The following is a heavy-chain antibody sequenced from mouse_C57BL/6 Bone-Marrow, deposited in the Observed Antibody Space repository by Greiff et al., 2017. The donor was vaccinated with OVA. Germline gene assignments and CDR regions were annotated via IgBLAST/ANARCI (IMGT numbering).Heavy chain of an antibody. Sequence: VKLVESGPGLVAPSQSLSITCTVSGFSLTSYGVDWVRQPPGKGLEWLGVIWGGGSTNYNSALMSRLSISKDNSKSQVFLKMNSLQTDATAMYYCAKRQIPHYYGSFYAMDYWGQGTSVTVSS. CDR1: GFSLTSYG. V-gene: IGHV2-9*01. D-gene: IGHD1-1*01. CDR3: AKRQIPHYYGSFYAMDY. CDR2: IWGGGST. J-gene: IGHJ4*01.